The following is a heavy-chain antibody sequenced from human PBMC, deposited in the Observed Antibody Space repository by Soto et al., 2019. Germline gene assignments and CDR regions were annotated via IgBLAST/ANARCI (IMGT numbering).Heavy chain of an antibody. CDR2: ISWNSGSI. D-gene: IGHD5-12*01. J-gene: IGHJ4*02. CDR3: AKETRSRGPFDY. V-gene: IGHV3-9*01. Sequence: PGGSLRLSCAASGFTFDDYAMHWVRQAPGKGLEWVSGISWNSGSIGYADSVKGRFTISRDNSKNMLYLQMNSLRAEDTAVYYCAKETRSRGPFDYWGQGTLVTVSS. CDR1: GFTFDDYA.